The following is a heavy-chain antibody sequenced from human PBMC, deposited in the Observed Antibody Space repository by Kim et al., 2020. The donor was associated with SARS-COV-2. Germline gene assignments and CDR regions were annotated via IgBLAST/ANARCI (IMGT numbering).Heavy chain of an antibody. J-gene: IGHJ4*02. V-gene: IGHV1-3*01. D-gene: IGHD3-22*01. CDR3: AGGGYIDY. CDR2: NGNT. Sequence: NGNTKYSQKFQGRVTSSRDTSASTAYMELSSLRSEDTAVYYCAGGGYIDYWGQGTLVTVSS.